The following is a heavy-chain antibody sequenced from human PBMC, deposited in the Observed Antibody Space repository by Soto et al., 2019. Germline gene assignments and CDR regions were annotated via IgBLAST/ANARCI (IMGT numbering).Heavy chain of an antibody. CDR2: ISSSSSYI. D-gene: IGHD4-4*01. CDR3: ARDYSNEYNFAMDV. Sequence: GVPKSLSCTASGLPISSYSMNWVRQAPGKGLEWVSSISSSSSYISYADSVKGRFTISRDNAKNSLYLQMNSLRVEDTAVYYCARDYSNEYNFAMDVWGQGGTVTF. J-gene: IGHJ6*02. CDR1: GLPISSYS. V-gene: IGHV3-21*01.